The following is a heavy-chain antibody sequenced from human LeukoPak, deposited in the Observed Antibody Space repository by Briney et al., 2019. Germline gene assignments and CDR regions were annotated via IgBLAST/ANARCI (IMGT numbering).Heavy chain of an antibody. CDR3: ARDLWDIVVAGVDTAMGIFDY. CDR2: INAGNGNT. Sequence: ASVKVSCKASGYTFTSYAMHWVRQAPGQRLEWMGWINAGNGNTKYPQKFQGRVTITRDTSASTAYMELSSLRSEDTAVYYCARDLWDIVVAGVDTAMGIFDYWGQGTLVTVSS. D-gene: IGHD5-18*01. CDR1: GYTFTSYA. V-gene: IGHV1-3*01. J-gene: IGHJ4*02.